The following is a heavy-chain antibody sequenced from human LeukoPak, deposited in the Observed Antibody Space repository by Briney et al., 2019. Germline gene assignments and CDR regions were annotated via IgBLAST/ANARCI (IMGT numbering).Heavy chain of an antibody. CDR2: ISHSGST. CDR3: ASSGVTNPFDY. CDR1: GGSISGHY. J-gene: IGHJ4*02. Sequence: SETLSLTCTVSGGSISGHYWSWLRQPPGKGLEWIGEISHSGSTNYNPPLKSRVTISVDTSKNQFSLKLSSVTAADTAVYYCASSGVTNPFDYWGQGTLVTVSS. V-gene: IGHV4-34*01.